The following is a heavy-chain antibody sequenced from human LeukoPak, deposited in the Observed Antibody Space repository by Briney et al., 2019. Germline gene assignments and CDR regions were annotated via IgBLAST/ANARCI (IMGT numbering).Heavy chain of an antibody. CDR2: ISTKNGYT. CDR1: GYTFTDYL. D-gene: IGHD3-10*01. J-gene: IGHJ4*02. CDR3: AREKLWFGEFPFDN. V-gene: IGHV1-18*01. Sequence: ASVRVSCKASGYTFTDYLISWVRQAPGQGLEWVGSISTKNGYTKLAQKFQGRVAMAKDTSANTIYMDLKSLTFDDTAVYYCAREKLWFGEFPFDNWGQGTLVSVSS.